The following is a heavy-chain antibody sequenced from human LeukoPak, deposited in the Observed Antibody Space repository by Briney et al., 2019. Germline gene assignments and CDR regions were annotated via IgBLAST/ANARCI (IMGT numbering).Heavy chain of an antibody. CDR2: IYTSGST. J-gene: IGHJ4*02. Sequence: SETLSLICTVSGGSISSYYWSWIRQPAGKGLEWIGRIYTSGSTNYNPSLKSRVTMSVDTSKNQFSLKLSSVTAADTAVYYCARDDYAVAGYYFDYWGQGTLVTVSS. CDR3: ARDDYAVAGYYFDY. CDR1: GGSISSYY. D-gene: IGHD6-19*01. V-gene: IGHV4-4*07.